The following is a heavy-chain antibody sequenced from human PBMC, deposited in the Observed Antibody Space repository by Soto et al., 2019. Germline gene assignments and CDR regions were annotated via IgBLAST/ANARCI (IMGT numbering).Heavy chain of an antibody. V-gene: IGHV1-18*01. Sequence: QVQLVQSGTEVKEPGASVRVSCKTSGYSFTNHGVTWVRQAPGQGLEWMGWISTVNGRTDYSVRLQGRLTMTTDTSTNTAYMELRSLTSDDTAIYYCARSCPGRTCYFIYWGQGTLVVVSS. CDR1: GYSFTNHG. CDR2: ISTVNGRT. CDR3: ARSCPGRTCYFIY. D-gene: IGHD2-8*02. J-gene: IGHJ4*02.